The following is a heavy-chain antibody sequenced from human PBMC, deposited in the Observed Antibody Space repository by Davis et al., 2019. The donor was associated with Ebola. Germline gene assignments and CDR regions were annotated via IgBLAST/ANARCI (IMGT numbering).Heavy chain of an antibody. D-gene: IGHD3-9*01. CDR2: INYSGST. V-gene: IGHV4-59*08. CDR1: GGSISSYY. CDR3: ATDTYYDILTGYNGAFDI. J-gene: IGHJ3*02. Sequence: PSETLPLTCTVSGGSISSYYWSWIRQPPGKGLEWIGYINYSGSTNYNPSLKSRVTISVDTSKNQFSLKLSSVTAADTAVYYCATDTYYDILTGYNGAFDIWGQGTMVTVSS.